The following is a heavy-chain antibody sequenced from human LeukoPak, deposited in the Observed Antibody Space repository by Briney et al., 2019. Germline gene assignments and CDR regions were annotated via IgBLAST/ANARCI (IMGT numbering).Heavy chain of an antibody. CDR3: AREDIVVVPAAGMDY. V-gene: IGHV1-2*02. Sequence: ASVKVSCKASGYTFTSYGISWVRQAPGQGLEWMGWINPNSGGTNYAQKFQGRVTMTRDTSISTAYMELSRLRSDDTAVYYCAREDIVVVPAAGMDYWGQGTLVTVSS. J-gene: IGHJ4*02. D-gene: IGHD2-2*01. CDR2: INPNSGGT. CDR1: GYTFTSYG.